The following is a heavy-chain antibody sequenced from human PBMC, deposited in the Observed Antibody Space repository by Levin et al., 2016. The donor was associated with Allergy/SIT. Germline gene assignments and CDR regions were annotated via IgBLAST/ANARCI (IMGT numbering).Heavy chain of an antibody. CDR2: ISSSGSTI. Sequence: GESLKISCAASGFTFSSYEMNWVRQAPGKGLEWVSYISSSGSTIYYADSVKGRFTISRDNAKNSLYLQMNSLRAEDTAVYYCARDGGSSSWYSIYYYGMDVWGQGTTVTVSS. D-gene: IGHD6-13*01. CDR1: GFTFSSYE. CDR3: ARDGGSSSWYSIYYYGMDV. V-gene: IGHV3-48*03. J-gene: IGHJ6*02.